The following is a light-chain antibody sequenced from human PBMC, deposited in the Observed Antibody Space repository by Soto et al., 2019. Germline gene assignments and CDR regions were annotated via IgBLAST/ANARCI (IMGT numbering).Light chain of an antibody. CDR3: MQAQQIPRT. CDR2: LGS. Sequence: IVMTQCPLSLPVTTGKXAXXXXKXXXSLLNSNGFHYLEWYLQRPGQSPQLLIYLGSKRASGVSDRFSGSGSGTRFTLRISRVEAEDVGFYYCMQAQQIPRTFGQGTKVDIK. V-gene: IGKV2-28*01. J-gene: IGKJ1*01. CDR1: XSLLNSNGFHY.